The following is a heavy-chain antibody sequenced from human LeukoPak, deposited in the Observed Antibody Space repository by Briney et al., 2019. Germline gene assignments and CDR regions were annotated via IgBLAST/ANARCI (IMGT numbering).Heavy chain of an antibody. CDR3: ANPLMIAAAGTAPWFDP. Sequence: GGSLRLSCAASGFTFSSYEMNWVRQAPGKGLEWVSYISSSGSTIYHADSVKRRFTISRDNYKNTLYLQINSLRAEDSAGYYCANPLMIAAAGTAPWFDPWGQGTRVTVSS. CDR2: ISSSGSTI. D-gene: IGHD6-13*01. J-gene: IGHJ5*02. V-gene: IGHV3-48*03. CDR1: GFTFSSYE.